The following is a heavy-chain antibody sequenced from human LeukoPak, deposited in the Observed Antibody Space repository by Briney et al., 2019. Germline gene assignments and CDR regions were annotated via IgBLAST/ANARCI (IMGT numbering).Heavy chain of an antibody. J-gene: IGHJ4*02. D-gene: IGHD3-10*01. V-gene: IGHV3-30-3*01. Sequence: PGGSLRLSCAATGXTFSNYAIHWGRQAPGKGLEWVAFISDDGSRQHYADSVKGRFTISRDNSKNTLNLQMNSLRAEDTAVYYCVKDRTGTYTLDYWGQGTLVTVSS. CDR3: VKDRTGTYTLDY. CDR1: GXTFSNYA. CDR2: ISDDGSRQ.